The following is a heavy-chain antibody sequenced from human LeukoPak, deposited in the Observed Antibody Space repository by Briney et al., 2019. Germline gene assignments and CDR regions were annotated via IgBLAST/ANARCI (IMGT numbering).Heavy chain of an antibody. D-gene: IGHD2-15*01. V-gene: IGHV4-34*01. CDR3: AREGAVVGAFDP. CDR1: GGSFSGCY. J-gene: IGHJ5*02. CDR2: INHSGST. Sequence: SETLSLTCAVYGGSFSGCYWSWIRQPPGKGLEWIGEINHSGSTNYNPSLKSRVTISVDTSKNQFSLKLSSVTAADTAVYYCAREGAVVGAFDPWGQGTLVTVSS.